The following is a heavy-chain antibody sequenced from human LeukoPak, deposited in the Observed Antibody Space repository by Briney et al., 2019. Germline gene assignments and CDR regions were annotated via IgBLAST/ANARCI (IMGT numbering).Heavy chain of an antibody. V-gene: IGHV3-74*01. CDR3: ATKQWLAPPPDS. CDR2: INTDGTVT. D-gene: IGHD6-19*01. CDR1: GFTFSKYW. Sequence: AGGSLRLSCAAPGFTFSKYWLLGVRQARGKGLESVSRINTDGTVTTYADSVKGRFTVSRDNADNTMFLQMNSVRDEDTAVYYCATKQWLAPPPDSWGQGTPVTVSS. J-gene: IGHJ4*02.